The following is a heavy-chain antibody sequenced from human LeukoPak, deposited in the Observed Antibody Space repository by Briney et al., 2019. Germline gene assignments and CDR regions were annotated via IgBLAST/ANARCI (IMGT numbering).Heavy chain of an antibody. CDR1: GYSISSVYY. V-gene: IGHV4-38-2*02. CDR2: IHHSGST. CDR3: ARHSDYDFWSGYPPIDY. Sequence: SETLSLTCTVSGYSISSVYYWDWIRPPPGEGLEWIGSIHHSGSTYYNPSLKSRVTISVDTSKNQFSLKLSSVTAADTAVYYCARHSDYDFWSGYPPIDYWGQGTLVTLSS. J-gene: IGHJ4*02. D-gene: IGHD3-3*01.